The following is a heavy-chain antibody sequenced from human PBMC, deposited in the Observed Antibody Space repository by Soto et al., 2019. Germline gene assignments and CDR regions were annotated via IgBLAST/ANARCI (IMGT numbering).Heavy chain of an antibody. D-gene: IGHD6-19*01. Sequence: PSETLSLTCTVSGGSISSGDYYWSWIRQPPGKGLEWIGYIYYSGSTYYNTSLKSRVTISVDTSKNQLSLKLISVSAADTSVYYCARGAAVAGHYNWFAPWGQGTLVTVSS. V-gene: IGHV4-30-4*01. CDR3: ARGAAVAGHYNWFAP. CDR1: GGSISSGDYY. J-gene: IGHJ5*02. CDR2: IYYSGST.